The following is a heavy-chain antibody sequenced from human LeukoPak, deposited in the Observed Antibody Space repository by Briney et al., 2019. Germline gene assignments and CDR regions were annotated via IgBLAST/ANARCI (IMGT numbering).Heavy chain of an antibody. D-gene: IGHD3-10*01. CDR2: IYSGGST. CDR3: TTGFGGSGSYYNVDY. J-gene: IGHJ4*02. Sequence: GGSLRLSCAASGFTVSSNYMSWVRQAPGKGLEWVSVIYSGGSTYYADSVKGRFTISRDNSKNTLYLQMNSLKTEDTAVYYCTTGFGGSGSYYNVDYWGQGTLVTVSS. V-gene: IGHV3-53*01. CDR1: GFTVSSNY.